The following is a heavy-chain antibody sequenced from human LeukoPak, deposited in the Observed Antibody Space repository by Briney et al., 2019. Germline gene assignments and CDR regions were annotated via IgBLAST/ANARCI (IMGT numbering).Heavy chain of an antibody. CDR2: VDPEDGET. J-gene: IGHJ4*02. V-gene: IGHV1-69-2*01. Sequence: ASVKISCKVSGYTFTDYYMHWVQQAPGKGLEWMGLVDPEDGETIYAEKFQGRVTITADTSTDTAYMELSSLRSEGTAVYYCARDSHDYGGNSAVYWGQGTLVTVSS. CDR1: GYTFTDYY. CDR3: ARDSHDYGGNSAVY. D-gene: IGHD4-23*01.